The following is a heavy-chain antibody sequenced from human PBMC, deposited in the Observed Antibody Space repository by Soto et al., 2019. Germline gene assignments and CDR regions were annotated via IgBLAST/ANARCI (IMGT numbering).Heavy chain of an antibody. J-gene: IGHJ4*02. V-gene: IGHV1-18*01. D-gene: IGHD5-18*01. Sequence: XSVKVSCKASGYSFNTYSISWVRQAPGQGLEWMGWISGYNGDTHYAQKFQGRVTMTTDTSTSTAYMELRSLRSDDTAMYYCARENVLSYVDTAMVDYFDYWGQGTLVTVSS. CDR1: GYSFNTYS. CDR2: ISGYNGDT. CDR3: ARENVLSYVDTAMVDYFDY.